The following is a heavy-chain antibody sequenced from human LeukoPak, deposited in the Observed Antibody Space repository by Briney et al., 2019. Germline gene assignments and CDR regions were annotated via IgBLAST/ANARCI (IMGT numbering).Heavy chain of an antibody. J-gene: IGHJ4*02. V-gene: IGHV1-46*01. CDR1: GYTFTSYY. D-gene: IGHD1-26*01. CDR2: INPSGGST. Sequence: PGGSLRLSCAASGYTFTSYYMHWVRQAPGQGLEWMGIINPSGGSTSYAQKFQGRVTMTRDTSTSTVYMELSSLRSEDTAVYYCARGVGATIFNFDYWGQGTLVTVSS. CDR3: ARGVGATIFNFDY.